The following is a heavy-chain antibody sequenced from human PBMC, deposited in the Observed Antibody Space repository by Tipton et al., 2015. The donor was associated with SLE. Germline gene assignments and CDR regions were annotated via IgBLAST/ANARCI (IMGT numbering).Heavy chain of an antibody. CDR2: INSDSSRI. J-gene: IGHJ5*02. CDR3: AILIIPASRATNWFDP. V-gene: IGHV3-48*01. Sequence: SLRLSCAASGFTLSRHSLNWVRQAPGKGLEWLSYINSDSSRIYYADSVKGRFTVSRDNAKNSLYLQMNSLRAEDTAVYYCAILIIPASRATNWFDPWGQGTLVTVSS. CDR1: GFTLSRHS. D-gene: IGHD6-13*01.